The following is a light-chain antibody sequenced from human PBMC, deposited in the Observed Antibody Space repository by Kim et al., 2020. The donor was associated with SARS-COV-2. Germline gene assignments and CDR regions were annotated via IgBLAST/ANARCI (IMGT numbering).Light chain of an antibody. CDR3: QSYDRSLNGWV. Sequence: RVAIACTGSSSNSGAGFDVQWYQQLPGTAPKLLIYGDTHRPSGVPDRFSGSTSGASTSLAITGLQAEDGADYYCQSYDRSLNGWVFGGGTKLTVL. J-gene: IGLJ3*02. CDR1: SSNSGAGFD. CDR2: GDT. V-gene: IGLV1-40*03.